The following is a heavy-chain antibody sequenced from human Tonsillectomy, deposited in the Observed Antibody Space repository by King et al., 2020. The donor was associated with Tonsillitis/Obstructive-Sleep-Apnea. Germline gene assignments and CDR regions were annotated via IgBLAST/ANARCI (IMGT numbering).Heavy chain of an antibody. D-gene: IGHD6-13*01. CDR2: ISDSGGST. V-gene: IGHV3-23*04. Sequence: VQLVESGGGLVQPGGSLRLSCAASGFTFSSYAMSWVRQPPGRGLEWVSTISDSGGSTYCADYVKGRINISRDNSKVTLYLQMNSLRAEDTAVYYCATDCFGYSCSSWSDYWGQGTLVSVSS. J-gene: IGHJ4*02. CDR3: ATDCFGYSCSSWSDY. CDR1: GFTFSSYA.